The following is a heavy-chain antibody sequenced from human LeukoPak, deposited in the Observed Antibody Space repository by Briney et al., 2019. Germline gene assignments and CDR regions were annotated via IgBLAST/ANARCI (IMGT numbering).Heavy chain of an antibody. CDR1: GGSISSSSYY. D-gene: IGHD2-15*01. CDR2: IYYSGST. Sequence: SETLSLTCTASGGSISSSSYYWGWLRQPPGKGLEWIGSIYYSGSTYYNPSLKSRVTISVDTSKNQFSLKLSSVTAADPAVYYWARHEVVAATACDYWGQGTLVTVSS. CDR3: ARHEVVAATACDY. V-gene: IGHV4-39*01. J-gene: IGHJ4*02.